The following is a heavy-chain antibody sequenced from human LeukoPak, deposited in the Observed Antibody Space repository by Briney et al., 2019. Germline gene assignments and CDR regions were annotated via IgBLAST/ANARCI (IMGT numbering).Heavy chain of an antibody. CDR3: ARALYGDYFDY. CDR1: GFTFSNYD. J-gene: IGHJ4*02. Sequence: PGGSLRLSCAASGFTFSNYDMHWVRQVPGQGLEWVSALGPAGDTYYPGSVKGRFTISRENAKNSLYLEMNSLTAGDTAVYYCARALYGDYFDYWGQGTLVTVSS. D-gene: IGHD4-17*01. V-gene: IGHV3-13*04. CDR2: LGPAGDT.